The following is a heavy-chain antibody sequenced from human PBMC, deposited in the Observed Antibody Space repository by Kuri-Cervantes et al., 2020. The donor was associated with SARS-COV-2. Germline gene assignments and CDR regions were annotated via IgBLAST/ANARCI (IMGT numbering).Heavy chain of an antibody. J-gene: IGHJ6*02. CDR1: GDSISSYS. D-gene: IGHD6-6*01. CDR2: ISYSGST. CDR3: ARGAARPYYCYGMDV. Sequence: GSLRLSCTVSGDSISSYSWTWIRQPPGEGLEWIGSISYSGSTNYNPPLESRVTISVDRSKNQFSLKLSSVTAADTAVYYCARGAARPYYCYGMDVWGQGTTVTVSS. V-gene: IGHV4-59*12.